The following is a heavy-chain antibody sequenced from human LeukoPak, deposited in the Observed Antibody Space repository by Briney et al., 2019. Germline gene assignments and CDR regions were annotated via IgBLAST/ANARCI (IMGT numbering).Heavy chain of an antibody. CDR1: GFTFSSYA. Sequence: PGGSLRLSCAASGFTFSSYAMSWVRQAPGKGLEWVSAISGSGGSTYYAGSVKGRFTISRDNAKNSLYLQMNSLRAEDTAVYYCARWYQRRGYFDYWGQGTLVTVSS. CDR3: ARWYQRRGYFDY. D-gene: IGHD2-2*01. V-gene: IGHV3-23*01. J-gene: IGHJ4*02. CDR2: ISGSGGST.